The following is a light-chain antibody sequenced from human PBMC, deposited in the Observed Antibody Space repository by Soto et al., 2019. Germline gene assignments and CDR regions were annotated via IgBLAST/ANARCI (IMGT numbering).Light chain of an antibody. Sequence: IQMTQSPSTLSGSVVDRVTITFRASQTISSWLAWYQQKPGKAPKLLIFAASNLHSGVPSRFSGSGSGTDFTLTINNLQAEDFATYYCLQEYNYPRTFGQGTKVDIK. CDR2: AAS. CDR3: LQEYNYPRT. J-gene: IGKJ1*01. CDR1: QTISSW. V-gene: IGKV1-6*01.